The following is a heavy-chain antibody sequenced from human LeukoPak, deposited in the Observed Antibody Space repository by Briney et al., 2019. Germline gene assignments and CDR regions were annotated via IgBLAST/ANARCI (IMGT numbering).Heavy chain of an antibody. J-gene: IGHJ4*02. D-gene: IGHD3-10*01. CDR2: IRSSGDST. CDR3: AKEVRESAWFYFDY. CDR1: GFTFKTYA. Sequence: GGSLRLSCSASGFTFKTYAMSWVRQAPGKGLEWVSGIRSSGDSTYYADSVKGRFTISRDNSRNTLYLQMNSLSAEDTAVYYCAKEVRESAWFYFDYWGQGTQATVSS. V-gene: IGHV3-23*01.